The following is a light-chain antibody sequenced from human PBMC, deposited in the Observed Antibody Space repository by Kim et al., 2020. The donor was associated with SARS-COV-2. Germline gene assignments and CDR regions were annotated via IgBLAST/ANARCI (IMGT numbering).Light chain of an antibody. V-gene: IGLV3-19*01. CDR1: SLRSYY. CDR3: NSRDSSGNHP. CDR2: GKN. J-gene: IGLJ3*02. Sequence: SSELTQDSAVSVSLGQTVRITCQEDSLRSYYASWYQQKPGQAPVLVIYGKNNRPSGIPDRFSGSRSGNTASLTITGAQAEDEADYYCNSRDSSGNHPFGGGTQLTVL.